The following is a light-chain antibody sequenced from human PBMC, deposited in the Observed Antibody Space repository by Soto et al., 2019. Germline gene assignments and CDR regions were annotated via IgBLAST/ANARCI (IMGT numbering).Light chain of an antibody. V-gene: IGKV3D-20*01. CDR3: HQFDNSPT. J-gene: IGKJ4*01. CDR1: QSVPNNF. Sequence: ENVLTQSPATLSLSPGERVTLSCGASQSVPNNFLAWYQQRPGLAPRLLIFDASTRATGIPDRFSGSGSGTDFTLTISRLEPKDFAVYYCHQFDNSPTFGGGTKVEIK. CDR2: DAS.